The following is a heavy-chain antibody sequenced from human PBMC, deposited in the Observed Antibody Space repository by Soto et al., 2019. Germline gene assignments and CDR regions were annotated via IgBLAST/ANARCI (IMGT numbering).Heavy chain of an antibody. CDR2: ISYDGSNK. J-gene: IGHJ6*02. V-gene: IGHV3-30*18. Sequence: GGSLRLSCAASGFTFSSYGMHWVRQAPGKGLEWVAVISYDGSNKYYADSVKGRFTISRDNSKNTLYLKMNSLRAEDTAVYYCAKDRGYYGSGQPNYYYYYGMDVWGQGTTVTVSS. CDR1: GFTFSSYG. CDR3: AKDRGYYGSGQPNYYYYYGMDV. D-gene: IGHD3-10*01.